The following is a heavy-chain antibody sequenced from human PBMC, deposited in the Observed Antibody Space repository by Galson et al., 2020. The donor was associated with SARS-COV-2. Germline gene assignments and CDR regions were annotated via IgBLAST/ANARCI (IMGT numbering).Heavy chain of an antibody. Sequence: GESLKISCTASGFNFRSYEMNWVRQTPGKGLEWISYITSTSNAMKYAESVRGRLTISRDNTKNSLYLQMNSLRADDSGVYFCARGPGTWHFDLWGRGTPVTVTS. CDR2: ITSTSNAM. J-gene: IGHJ2*01. V-gene: IGHV3-48*03. CDR3: ARGPGTWHFDL. CDR1: GFNFRSYE.